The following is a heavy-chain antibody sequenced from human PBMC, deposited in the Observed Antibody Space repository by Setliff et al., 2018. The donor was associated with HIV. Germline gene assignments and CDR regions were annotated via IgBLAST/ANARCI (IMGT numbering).Heavy chain of an antibody. V-gene: IGHV4-4*07. CDR3: ARRIYGNNPYFDY. J-gene: IGHJ4*02. CDR1: GGSINTYY. CDR2: FYTSGST. D-gene: IGHD4-17*01. Sequence: SETLSLTCTVSGGSINTYYWSWTRQPAGKGLEWIGRFYTSGSTNYNPSLKSRVTMSVDTSKNQFSLKLSSVTAADTAIYYCARRIYGNNPYFDYWSQGTLVTVSS.